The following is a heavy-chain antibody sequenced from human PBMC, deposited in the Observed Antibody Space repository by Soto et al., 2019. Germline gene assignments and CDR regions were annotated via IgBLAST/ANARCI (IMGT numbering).Heavy chain of an antibody. CDR1: GGSISSYY. D-gene: IGHD5-12*01. Sequence: QVQLQESGPGLVKPSETLSLTCTVSGGSISSYYWSWIRQPPGKGLEWIGYIYYSGSTNYNPSLKSRVTISVDTSKNQFSLKLSSVTAADTAVYYCARGRGGYDYFDYWGQGTLVTVSS. CDR2: IYYSGST. J-gene: IGHJ4*02. CDR3: ARGRGGYDYFDY. V-gene: IGHV4-59*01.